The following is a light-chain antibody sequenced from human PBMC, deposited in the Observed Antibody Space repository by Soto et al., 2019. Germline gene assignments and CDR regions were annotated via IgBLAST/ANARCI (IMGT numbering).Light chain of an antibody. CDR3: LQVYSFPRT. CDR1: QSVSSSN. CDR2: GAS. V-gene: IGKV3-20*01. Sequence: EIVLTQSPGTLSLSPGERATLSCRASQSVSSSNLAWYQQKPGQPPRLLIYGASSRATGVPDRFSGSGSGTEFILTINNLQPEDFASYFCLQVYSFPRTFGLGTKVEI. J-gene: IGKJ1*01.